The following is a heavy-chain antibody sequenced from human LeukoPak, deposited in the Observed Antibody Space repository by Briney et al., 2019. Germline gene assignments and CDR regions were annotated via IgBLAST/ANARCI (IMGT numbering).Heavy chain of an antibody. CDR1: GFTFSSYA. CDR2: ISYDGSNK. V-gene: IGHV3-30*09. Sequence: GGSLRLSCAASGFTFSSYAMHWVRQAPGKGLEWVAVISYDGSNKYYADSVEGRFAISRDNSKDTLYLQMNSLRAEDTAVYYCAREDIAVAGTYFDPWGQGTLVTVSS. D-gene: IGHD6-19*01. J-gene: IGHJ5*02. CDR3: AREDIAVAGTYFDP.